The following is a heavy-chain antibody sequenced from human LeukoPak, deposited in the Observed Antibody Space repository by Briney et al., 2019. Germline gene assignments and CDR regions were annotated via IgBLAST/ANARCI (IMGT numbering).Heavy chain of an antibody. Sequence: SETLSLTCTVSGGSISSYYGSWIRQPAGKGLEWIGRIYTSGSTNYNPSLKGRVTMSVDTSKNQFSLKLSSVTAADTAVYYCAREKGPKLLWFGEPSYWFDPWGQGTLVTVSS. CDR3: AREKGPKLLWFGEPSYWFDP. CDR1: GGSISSYY. V-gene: IGHV4-4*07. D-gene: IGHD3-10*01. J-gene: IGHJ5*02. CDR2: IYTSGST.